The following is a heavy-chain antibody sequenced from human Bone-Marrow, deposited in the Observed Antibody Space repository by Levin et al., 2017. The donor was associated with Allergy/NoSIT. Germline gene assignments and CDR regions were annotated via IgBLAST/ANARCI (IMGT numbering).Heavy chain of an antibody. V-gene: IGHV3-21*01. CDR3: ARHQNTGDPFDY. D-gene: IGHD7-27*01. J-gene: IGHJ4*02. CDR1: GFALSTSA. CDR2: INSVSSHI. Sequence: TGGSLRLSCAASGFALSTSAMDWVRQAPGKGPEWVASINSVSSHIFYVDSVKGRFTISRDNAKNSVFLQMNSLRVDDTAVYYCARHQNTGDPFDYWGQGTLVTVS.